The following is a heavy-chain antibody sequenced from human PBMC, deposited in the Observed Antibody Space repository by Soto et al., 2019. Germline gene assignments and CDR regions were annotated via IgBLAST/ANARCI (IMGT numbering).Heavy chain of an antibody. CDR1: GGTFSSYT. CDR2: IIPILGIA. Sequence: GASVKVSCKASGGTFSSYTISWGRQAPGQGLEWMGRIIPILGIANYAQKFQGRVTITADKSTSAAYMELSSLRSEDTAVYYCARERRRSGPNNVPFDYWGQGTLVTVSS. CDR3: ARERRRSGPNNVPFDY. V-gene: IGHV1-69*04. D-gene: IGHD5-12*01. J-gene: IGHJ4*02.